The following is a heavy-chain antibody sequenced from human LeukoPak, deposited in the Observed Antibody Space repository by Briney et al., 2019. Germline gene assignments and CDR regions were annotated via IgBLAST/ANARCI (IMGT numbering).Heavy chain of an antibody. CDR2: ISQSSSYT. CDR3: AHISSGWPDC. V-gene: IGHV3-11*06. CDR1: GFTFSDHY. Sequence: GGSLRLSCAASGFTFSDHYMSWIRQAPGKGLEWVSYISQSSSYTYYADSVEGRFTISRDNAKNSLYLQMNSLRAEDTAVYYCAHISSGWPDCWGQGTLVTVSS. D-gene: IGHD6-19*01. J-gene: IGHJ4*02.